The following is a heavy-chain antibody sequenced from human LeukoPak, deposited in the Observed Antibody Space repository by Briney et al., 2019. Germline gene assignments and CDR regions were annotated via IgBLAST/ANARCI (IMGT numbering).Heavy chain of an antibody. Sequence: PSETLSLTCTVSGGSISSSSYYWGCIRQPPGKGLEWIGSIYYSGSTYYNPSLKSRVTISVDTSKNQFSLKLSSVTAADTAVYYCARGPGCYSADYWGQGTLVTISS. D-gene: IGHD2-15*01. V-gene: IGHV4-39*07. J-gene: IGHJ4*02. CDR3: ARGPGCYSADY. CDR1: GGSISSSSYY. CDR2: IYYSGST.